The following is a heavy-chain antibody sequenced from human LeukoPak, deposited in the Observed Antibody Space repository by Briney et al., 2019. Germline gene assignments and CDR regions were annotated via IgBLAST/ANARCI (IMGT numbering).Heavy chain of an antibody. D-gene: IGHD4/OR15-4a*01. CDR1: GFTFSSYD. Sequence: GGSLRLSCAASGFTFSSYDMSWVRQAPGKGLEYVSAITGDGLTTFYANSVKGRFTISRDNSKNTLYLQMGSLRPEDMAVYYCARRNGANFDYWGQGTLVTVSS. CDR3: ARRNGANFDY. CDR2: ITGDGLTT. J-gene: IGHJ4*02. V-gene: IGHV3-64*01.